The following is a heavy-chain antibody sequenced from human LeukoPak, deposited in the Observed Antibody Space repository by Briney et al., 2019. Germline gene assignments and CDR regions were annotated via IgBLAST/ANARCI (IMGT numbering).Heavy chain of an antibody. Sequence: GASVKVSCKASGYTFTSYGISWVRQAPGQGLEWMGGIIPIFGTANYAQKFQGRVTITADESTSTAYMELSSLRSEDTAVYYCARDRYSGSYELDAFDIWGQGTMVTVSS. V-gene: IGHV1-69*13. CDR3: ARDRYSGSYELDAFDI. J-gene: IGHJ3*02. CDR1: GYTFTSYG. CDR2: IIPIFGTA. D-gene: IGHD1-26*01.